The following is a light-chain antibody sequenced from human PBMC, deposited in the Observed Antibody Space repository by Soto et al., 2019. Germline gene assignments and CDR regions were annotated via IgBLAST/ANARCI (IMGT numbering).Light chain of an antibody. CDR3: QHYGNSPT. CDR1: QSVSSGY. J-gene: IGKJ1*01. Sequence: EIVLTQSPGTLSLSPGDGATLSCRASQSVSSGYLAWYQQKPGQAPRLLIYGASRRATGIPDRFSGSGYVTDFTLSISRLEPEDFAVYWCQHYGNSPTFGQGTKVQIK. CDR2: GAS. V-gene: IGKV3-20*01.